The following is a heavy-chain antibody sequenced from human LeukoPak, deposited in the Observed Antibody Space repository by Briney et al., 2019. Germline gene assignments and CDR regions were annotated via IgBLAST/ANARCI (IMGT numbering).Heavy chain of an antibody. CDR2: ISSSGSTI. V-gene: IGHV3-11*04. D-gene: IGHD4/OR15-4a*01. J-gene: IGHJ4*02. CDR1: GFTFSDYY. Sequence: GGSLRLSCAASGFTFSDYYMSWIRQAPGKGLEWVSYISSSGSTIYYADSVKGRFTISRDNAKNSLYLQMNSLRAEDTAAYYCVRSALAYGGYVDYWGQGTLVTVSS. CDR3: VRSALAYGGYVDY.